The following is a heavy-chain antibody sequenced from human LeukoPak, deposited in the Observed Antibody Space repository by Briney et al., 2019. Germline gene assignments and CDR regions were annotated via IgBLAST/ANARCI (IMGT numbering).Heavy chain of an antibody. Sequence: ASVKVSCKASGYTFTSFYMHWFRQAPGRGLEWMGIIYTSGGGTNYAQKFQGRVTMARDTSTSTVYMGLRSLRSDDTAVYYCARSPIYDSSGYYYGYWGQGTLVTVSS. J-gene: IGHJ4*02. CDR1: GYTFTSFY. CDR2: IYTSGGGT. D-gene: IGHD3-22*01. CDR3: ARSPIYDSSGYYYGY. V-gene: IGHV1-46*01.